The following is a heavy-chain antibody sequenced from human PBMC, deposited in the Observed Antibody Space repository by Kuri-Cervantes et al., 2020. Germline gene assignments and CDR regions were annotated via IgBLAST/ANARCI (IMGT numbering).Heavy chain of an antibody. CDR3: AREYRGYYYDSSGYYHWFDF. CDR2: IKQDGSEK. D-gene: IGHD3-22*01. Sequence: GESLKISCAASGLPFSDYTMNWVRQAPGKGLEWVANIKQDGSEKYYVDSVKGRFTISRDNAKNSLYLQMNSLRAEDTAVYYCAREYRGYYYDSSGYYHWFDFWGQGTLVTVSS. J-gene: IGHJ4*02. V-gene: IGHV3-7*04. CDR1: GLPFSDYT.